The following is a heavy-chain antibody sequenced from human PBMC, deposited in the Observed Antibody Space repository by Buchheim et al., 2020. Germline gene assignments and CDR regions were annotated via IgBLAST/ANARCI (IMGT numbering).Heavy chain of an antibody. CDR1: GGSISSGGYY. V-gene: IGHV4-31*03. D-gene: IGHD3-3*01. J-gene: IGHJ4*02. Sequence: QVQLQESGPGLVKPSRTLSLTCTVSGGSISSGGYYWSWIRQHPGKGLEWIGYIYYSGSTYYNPSLKSRVTISVDTSKNQFSLKLSSVTAADTAVYYCARAAYDFWSGYSTDLYYFDYWGQGTL. CDR2: IYYSGST. CDR3: ARAAYDFWSGYSTDLYYFDY.